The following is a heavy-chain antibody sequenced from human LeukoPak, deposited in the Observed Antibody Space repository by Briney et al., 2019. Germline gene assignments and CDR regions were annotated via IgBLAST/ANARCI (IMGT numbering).Heavy chain of an antibody. V-gene: IGHV3-23*01. J-gene: IGHJ4*02. D-gene: IGHD5-12*01. CDR1: EFSFTNFA. Sequence: GGSLRLSCAASEFSFTNFAMTWVRQAPGKGLEWVSVISGSGGSTNYADSVKGRFTISRDNPKNTLYLQMNSLRAEDTAVYYCAKVSYDYGFDYWGQGALVTVSS. CDR2: ISGSGGST. CDR3: AKVSYDYGFDY.